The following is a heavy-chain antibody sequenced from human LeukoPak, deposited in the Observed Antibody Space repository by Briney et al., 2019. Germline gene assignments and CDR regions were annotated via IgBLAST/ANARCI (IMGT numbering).Heavy chain of an antibody. D-gene: IGHD3-9*01. Sequence: SETLSLTCTVSGDSFRSYYWSWIRQPPGEGLEWIGYIYYSGSTNYNPSLKSRVTISVDTSKNQFSLKLRSVTAADTAVYYCARPSVDILTGYYGLWGQGTLVTVSS. J-gene: IGHJ4*02. V-gene: IGHV4-59*12. CDR3: ARPSVDILTGYYGL. CDR2: IYYSGST. CDR1: GDSFRSYY.